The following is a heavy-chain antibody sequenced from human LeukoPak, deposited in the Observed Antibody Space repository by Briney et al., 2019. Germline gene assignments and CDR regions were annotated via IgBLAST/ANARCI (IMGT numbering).Heavy chain of an antibody. CDR1: GFTFGSYA. D-gene: IGHD3-10*01. J-gene: IGHJ6*03. V-gene: IGHV3-64*02. Sequence: PGGSLRLSCVASGFTFGSYAMHWVRQAPGKGLESVSAISSNGGSTYYADSVKGRFTISRDNSKNTLYLQMGSLRAEDMAVYYCARDSYGSGSYQTYYMDVWGKGTTVTVSS. CDR3: ARDSYGSGSYQTYYMDV. CDR2: ISSNGGST.